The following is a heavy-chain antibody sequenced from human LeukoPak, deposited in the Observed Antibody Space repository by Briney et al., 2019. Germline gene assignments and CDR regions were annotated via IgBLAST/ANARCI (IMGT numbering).Heavy chain of an antibody. CDR2: ISSSRSYI. Sequence: NPGGSLRLSCAASGFTFSSYSMNWVRQAPGKGLEWVSSISSSRSYIYYVDSVKGRFTISRDNAKNSLHLQMNSLRAEDTAVYYCARDLPDEVPSFDLWGRGTLVTVSS. J-gene: IGHJ2*01. CDR3: ARDLPDEVPSFDL. CDR1: GFTFSSYS. V-gene: IGHV3-21*01. D-gene: IGHD1-1*01.